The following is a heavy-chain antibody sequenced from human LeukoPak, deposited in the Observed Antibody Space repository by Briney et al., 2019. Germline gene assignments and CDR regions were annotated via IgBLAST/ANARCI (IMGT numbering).Heavy chain of an antibody. CDR2: ISAYNGNT. J-gene: IGHJ5*02. Sequence: SVKVSCKASGYTFTSYGISWVRQAPGQGLEWMGWISAYNGNTNYAQKLQGRVTMTTDTSTSTAYMELRSLRSDDTAVYYCARARSPSSGYLLRDHNWFDPWGQGTLVTVSS. V-gene: IGHV1-18*04. D-gene: IGHD3-22*01. CDR3: ARARSPSSGYLLRDHNWFDP. CDR1: GYTFTSYG.